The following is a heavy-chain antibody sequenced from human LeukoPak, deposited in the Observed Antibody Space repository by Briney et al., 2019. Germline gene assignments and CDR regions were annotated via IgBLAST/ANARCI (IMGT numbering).Heavy chain of an antibody. Sequence: GGSLRLSCAASGFTFSGYAMSWVRQAPGKGLEWVSSISDSGGNTYYADSVKGRFTISRDNSKNTLYLQMDSLRAEDTAVYYCAKDPGVYGHYYGMDVWGQGTTVTVSS. V-gene: IGHV3-23*01. CDR1: GFTFSGYA. J-gene: IGHJ6*02. D-gene: IGHD6-13*01. CDR3: AKDPGVYGHYYGMDV. CDR2: ISDSGGNT.